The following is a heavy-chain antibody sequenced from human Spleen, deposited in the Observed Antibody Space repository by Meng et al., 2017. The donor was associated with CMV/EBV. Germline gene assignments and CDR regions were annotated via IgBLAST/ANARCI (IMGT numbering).Heavy chain of an antibody. J-gene: IGHJ6*02. CDR2: IKSKTDGGTT. V-gene: IGHV3-15*01. CDR3: TTYYGSGSYYKPHMDV. D-gene: IGHD3-10*01. Sequence: GESLKISCAASGFTFSDSAMHWVRQASGKGLEWVGRIKSKTDGGTTEYAAPVKGRFTISRDDSKNTLYQQMNSLKIEDTAVYYCTTYYGSGSYYKPHMDVWGQGITVTVSS. CDR1: GFTFSDSA.